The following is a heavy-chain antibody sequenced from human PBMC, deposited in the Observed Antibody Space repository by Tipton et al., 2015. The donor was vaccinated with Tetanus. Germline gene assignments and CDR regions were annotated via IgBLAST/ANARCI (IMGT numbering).Heavy chain of an antibody. V-gene: IGHV1-69*01. CDR1: GGTFNSYA. D-gene: IGHD2-2*01. J-gene: IGHJ6*02. CDR3: ARKWDIVAVSAANYYGLDV. CDR2: IIPIFGTA. Sequence: QLVQSGAEVKKPGSSVRVSCKTSGGTFNSYAINWVRQAPGQGPEWMGGIIPIFGTAKYAQKFQGRVTITADESTSTAYMELSSLRSEDTAVYYCARKWDIVAVSAANYYGLDVWGQGTTVTVSS.